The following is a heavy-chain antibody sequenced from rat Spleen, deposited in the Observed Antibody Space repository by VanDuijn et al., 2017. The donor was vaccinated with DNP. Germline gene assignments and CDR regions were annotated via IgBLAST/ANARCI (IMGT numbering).Heavy chain of an antibody. CDR3: TTTRVSSYFDY. CDR1: GFTFRDHY. V-gene: IGHV5-20*01. CDR2: VSTSGNRT. D-gene: IGHD1-4*01. Sequence: EVQLVESGGGLVQPGRSLKLSCAASGFTFRDHYMAWVRQAPKKGLEWVATVSTSGNRTYYPDSVKGRFTISRDNAKSSLYLQMDSLMSEDTATYYCTTTRVSSYFDYWGQGVMVTVSS. J-gene: IGHJ2*01.